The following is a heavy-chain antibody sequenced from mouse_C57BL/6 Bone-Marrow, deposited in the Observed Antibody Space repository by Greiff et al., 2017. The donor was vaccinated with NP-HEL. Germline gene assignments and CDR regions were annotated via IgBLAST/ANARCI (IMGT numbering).Heavy chain of an antibody. CDR1: GFNIKNTY. CDR3: ARDYYGSSSWFAY. D-gene: IGHD1-1*01. V-gene: IGHV14-3*01. CDR2: IDPANGNT. J-gene: IGHJ3*01. Sequence: DVQLVESVAELVRPGASVKLSCTASGFNIKNTYMHWVKQRPEQGLEWIGRIDPANGNTKYAPKFQGKATITADTSSNTAYLQLSSLTSEDTAIYYCARDYYGSSSWFAYWGQGTLVTVSA.